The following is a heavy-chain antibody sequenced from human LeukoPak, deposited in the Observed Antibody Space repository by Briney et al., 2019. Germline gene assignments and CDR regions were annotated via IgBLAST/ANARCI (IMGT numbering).Heavy chain of an antibody. V-gene: IGHV3-21*01. D-gene: IGHD2-2*01. CDR2: ISSSSSYI. J-gene: IGHJ6*03. CDR1: GFTFSSYS. Sequence: GGSLRLSCAASGFTFSSYSMNWVRQAPGKGLEWVSSISSSSSYIYYADSVKGRFTISRDNAKNSLYLQMNSLRAEDTAVYYCARAGGYYSSTSCYYMDVWGKGTTVTVSS. CDR3: ARAGGYYSSTSCYYMDV.